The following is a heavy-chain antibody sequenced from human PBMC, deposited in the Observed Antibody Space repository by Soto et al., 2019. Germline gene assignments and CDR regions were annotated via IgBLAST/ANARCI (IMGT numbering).Heavy chain of an antibody. D-gene: IGHD3-22*01. CDR2: IYPGDSDT. CDR1: GYSFTSYW. V-gene: IGHV5-51*01. J-gene: IGHJ4*02. CDR3: ARLYYYDSSGYYPPFDY. Sequence: PGESLKISCKGSGYSFTSYWIGWVRQMPGKGLEWMGIIYPGDSDTRYSLSFQGQVTISADKSISTAYLQWSSLKASDTAMYYCARLYYYDSSGYYPPFDYWGQGTLVTVSS.